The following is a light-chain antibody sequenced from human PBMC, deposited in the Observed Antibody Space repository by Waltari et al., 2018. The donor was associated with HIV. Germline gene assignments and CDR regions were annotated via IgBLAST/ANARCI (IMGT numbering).Light chain of an antibody. Sequence: QSLLTQPPSASGPPGQRVTISCSGGSSTTESNYGNWYQQLPGTAPKLLIYRNNQRPSGVPDRFSGSKSGTSASLAISGLRSEDEADYYCAAWDDSLSGLVFGGGTKVTVL. CDR2: RNN. J-gene: IGLJ3*02. CDR1: SSTTESNY. V-gene: IGLV1-47*01. CDR3: AAWDDSLSGLV.